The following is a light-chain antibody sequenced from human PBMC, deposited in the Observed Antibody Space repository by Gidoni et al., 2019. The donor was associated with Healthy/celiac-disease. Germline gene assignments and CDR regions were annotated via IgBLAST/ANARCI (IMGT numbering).Light chain of an antibody. CDR1: QRISSY. Sequence: DIQMTQSPSSLSASVADRVTITCRASQRISSYLNWYQQKPGKAPKLLIYAASSLQSGVPSRFSGSGSGTDFTLTISSLQPEDFATYYCQQSYSTPLYTFGQGTKLEIK. CDR3: QQSYSTPLYT. V-gene: IGKV1-39*01. J-gene: IGKJ2*01. CDR2: AAS.